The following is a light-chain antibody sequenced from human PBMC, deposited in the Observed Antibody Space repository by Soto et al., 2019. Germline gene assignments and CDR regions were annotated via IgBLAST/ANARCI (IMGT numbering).Light chain of an antibody. Sequence: QSALTQPRSVSGSPGQSVTISCTGTSSDVGGYNYVSWYQHHPGKAPKLMIYDVDKRPSGVPGRFSGSKPGNTASLTISGLQAEDEADYYCTSYTSSSTLDVFGTGTKVTVL. CDR1: SSDVGGYNY. J-gene: IGLJ1*01. CDR2: DVD. CDR3: TSYTSSSTLDV. V-gene: IGLV2-11*01.